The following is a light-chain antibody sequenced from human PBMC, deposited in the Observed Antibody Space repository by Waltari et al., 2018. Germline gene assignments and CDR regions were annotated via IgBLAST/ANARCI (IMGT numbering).Light chain of an antibody. CDR2: YSSASDK. V-gene: IGLV5-45*03. CDR1: SDIGVGAYR. CDR3: MIWHTSASVL. J-gene: IGLJ2*01. Sequence: QPVLTQPSSLSASLGASASLTCTLSSDIGVGAYRMYWYQQKPGSPPQYLLRYSSASDKQRGPGVPSRFSGSKDASAKAGILLISGLQSEDEADYYCMIWHTSASVLFGGGTKLTVL.